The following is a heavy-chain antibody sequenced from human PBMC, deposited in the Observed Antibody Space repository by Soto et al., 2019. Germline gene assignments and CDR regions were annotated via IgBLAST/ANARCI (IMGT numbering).Heavy chain of an antibody. CDR2: MNPNSGNT. CDR1: GYTFTSYD. V-gene: IGHV1-8*01. D-gene: IGHD2-15*01. Sequence: ASVKVSCKASGYTFTSYDINWVRQATGQGLEWMGWMNPNSGNTGYAQKFQGRVTMTRNTSISTAYMELSSLRSEDTAVYYCASKVDYYYGMDVWGQGTTVTVSS. CDR3: ASKVDYYYGMDV. J-gene: IGHJ6*02.